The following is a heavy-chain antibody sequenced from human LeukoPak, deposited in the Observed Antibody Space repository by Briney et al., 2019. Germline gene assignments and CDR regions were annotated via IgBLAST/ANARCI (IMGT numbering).Heavy chain of an antibody. CDR2: ISYDGSNK. CDR3: AREMCSSTSCYLYYYYGMDV. D-gene: IGHD2-2*01. Sequence: HPGGSLRLSCAASGFTFSSYGMHWVRQAPGKGLEWVAVISYDGSNKYYADSVKGRFTISRDNSKNTLYLQMNSLRAEDTAVYYCAREMCSSTSCYLYYYYGMDVWGQGTTVTVSS. V-gene: IGHV3-30*03. CDR1: GFTFSSYG. J-gene: IGHJ6*02.